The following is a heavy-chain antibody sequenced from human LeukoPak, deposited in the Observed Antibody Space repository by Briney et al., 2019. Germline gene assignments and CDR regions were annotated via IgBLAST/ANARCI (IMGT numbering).Heavy chain of an antibody. V-gene: IGHV1-46*01. CDR1: GYSFTTYY. CDR3: AREMAAAFRTFDY. J-gene: IGHJ4*02. D-gene: IGHD5-24*01. Sequence: GASVKVSCKASGYSFTTYYMHWVRQAPGQGLEWMGIINPSGGTTTYAQKFQGRVTMTRDTSTSTGYMELSSLRSEDTAVYYCAREMAAAFRTFDYWGQGTLVTVSS. CDR2: INPSGGTT.